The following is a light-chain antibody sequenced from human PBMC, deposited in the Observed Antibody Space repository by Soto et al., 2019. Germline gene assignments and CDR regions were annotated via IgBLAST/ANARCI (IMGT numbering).Light chain of an antibody. CDR2: KAA. Sequence: DIQMTQSPSTLSASVGDRVAITCRASDNIVHWVAWYQQKPGKAPKLLIYKAANLADEVPSRFAGSGSGTDFNLTITRLQPDDFATYYCQHYNSFSRTFGQGTKVEV. J-gene: IGKJ1*01. CDR3: QHYNSFSRT. V-gene: IGKV1-5*03. CDR1: DNIVHW.